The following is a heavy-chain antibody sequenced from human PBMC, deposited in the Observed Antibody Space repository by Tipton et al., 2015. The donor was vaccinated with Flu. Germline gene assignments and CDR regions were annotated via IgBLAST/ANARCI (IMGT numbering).Heavy chain of an antibody. J-gene: IGHJ5*02. CDR2: INPSGGST. V-gene: IGHV1-46*01. D-gene: IGHD1-1*01. CDR1: GYTFTSYG. CDR3: ARDRNVGPQKRYNWFDP. Sequence: QLVQSGAEVKKPGASVKVSCKASGYTFTSYGISWVRQAPGQGLEWMGIINPSGGSTSYAQKFQGRVTMTRDTSTSTVYMQLSSLRSEDTAVYYCARDRNVGPQKRYNWFDPWGQGTLVTVSS.